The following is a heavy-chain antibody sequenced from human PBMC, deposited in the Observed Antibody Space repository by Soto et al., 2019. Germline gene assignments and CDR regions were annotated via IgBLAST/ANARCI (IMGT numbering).Heavy chain of an antibody. CDR1: GFTFSSYG. J-gene: IGHJ4*02. CDR2: ISYDGSNK. D-gene: IGHD4-17*01. V-gene: IGHV3-30*18. CDR3: AKDRAPTTGLLDY. Sequence: QVQLVESGGGVVQPGRSLRLSCAASGFTFSSYGMHWVRQAPGKGLEWVAVISYDGSNKYYADSVKGRFTISRDNSKNTLYLQMNSLRAEDTAVYYCAKDRAPTTGLLDYWGQGTLVTVSS.